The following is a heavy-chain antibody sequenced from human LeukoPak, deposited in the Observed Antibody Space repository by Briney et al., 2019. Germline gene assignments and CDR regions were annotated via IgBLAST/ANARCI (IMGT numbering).Heavy chain of an antibody. CDR3: ARENDYYEY. CDR2: INPNSGGT. CDR1: GYTFTDYY. J-gene: IGHJ4*02. Sequence: GASVKVSCKASGYTFTDYYMHWVRQAPGQGLEWMGWINPNSGGTNHAQKFQGRVTMARDTSITTAYMELSRLRSDDTAVYYCARENDYYEYWGQGTLVTVSS. V-gene: IGHV1-2*02.